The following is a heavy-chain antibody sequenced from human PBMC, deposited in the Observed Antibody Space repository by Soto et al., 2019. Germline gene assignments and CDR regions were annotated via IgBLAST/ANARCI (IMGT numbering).Heavy chain of an antibody. CDR2: INPNSGGT. J-gene: IGHJ4*02. Sequence: XSVKVSCKASGYSFTGYYMHWVRQAPGQGLEWMGWINPNSGGTNYAQKFQGRVTMTRDTSISTAYMELSRLRSDDTAVYYCARDLVRYSSGGSCSPYYFDYWGQGTLVTVSS. V-gene: IGHV1-2*02. D-gene: IGHD2-15*01. CDR3: ARDLVRYSSGGSCSPYYFDY. CDR1: GYSFTGYY.